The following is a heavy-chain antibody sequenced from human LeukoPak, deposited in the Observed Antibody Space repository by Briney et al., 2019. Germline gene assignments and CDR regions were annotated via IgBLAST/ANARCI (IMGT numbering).Heavy chain of an antibody. V-gene: IGHV4-34*01. Sequence: SETLSLTCAVYGGSFSGYYWSWIRQPPGKGLEWIGEINHSGSTNYNPSLKSRVTISVDTSKNQFSLKLSSVTAADMAVYYCARALFWSGYSRWGQGTLVTVSS. CDR3: ARALFWSGYSR. D-gene: IGHD3-3*01. J-gene: IGHJ4*02. CDR2: INHSGST. CDR1: GGSFSGYY.